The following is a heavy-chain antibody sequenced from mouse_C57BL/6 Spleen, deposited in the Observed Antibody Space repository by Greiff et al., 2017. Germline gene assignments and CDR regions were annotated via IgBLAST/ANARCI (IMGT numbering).Heavy chain of an antibody. J-gene: IGHJ4*01. CDR1: GFNIKDYY. V-gene: IGHV14-2*01. CDR2: IDPEDGET. CDR3: ASYYDYDYAMDY. D-gene: IGHD2-4*01. Sequence: EVQLQQSGAELVKPGASVKLSCTASGFNIKDYYMHWVKQRTEQGLEWIGRIDPEDGETKYAPKFPGKATITADTSSNTAYLQLSSLTSEDTAVYYCASYYDYDYAMDYWGQGTSVTVSS.